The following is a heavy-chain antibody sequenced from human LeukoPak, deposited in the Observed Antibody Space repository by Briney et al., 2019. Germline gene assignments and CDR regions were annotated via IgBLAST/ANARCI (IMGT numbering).Heavy chain of an antibody. CDR2: ISGDGGST. J-gene: IGHJ1*01. Sequence: GGSLRLSCAASGFTFSSYSVNWVRQAPGKGLEWVSLISGDGGSTYYADSVKGRFTISRDNSKNSLYLQMNSLRTEDTALYYCAKGYYYDSSGPEAEYFQHWGQGTLVTVSS. V-gene: IGHV3-43*02. D-gene: IGHD3-22*01. CDR3: AKGYYYDSSGPEAEYFQH. CDR1: GFTFSSYS.